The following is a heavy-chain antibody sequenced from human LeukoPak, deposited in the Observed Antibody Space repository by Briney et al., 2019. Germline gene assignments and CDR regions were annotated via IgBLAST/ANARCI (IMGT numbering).Heavy chain of an antibody. J-gene: IGHJ4*02. V-gene: IGHV1-2*06. CDR3: ARGRDYGGNFDY. D-gene: IGHD4-23*01. CDR2: INPNSGGT. Sequence: ASVKVSCKASGYTFTGYYMHWVRQATGQGLEWMGRINPNSGGTNYAQKFQGRVTMTRDTSISTAYMELSRLRSDDTAVYYCARGRDYGGNFDYWGQGTLVTVSS. CDR1: GYTFTGYY.